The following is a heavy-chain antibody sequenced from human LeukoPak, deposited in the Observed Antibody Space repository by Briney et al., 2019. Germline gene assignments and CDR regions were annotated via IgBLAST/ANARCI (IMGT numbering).Heavy chain of an antibody. D-gene: IGHD3-16*01. CDR2: MNPNSGNT. V-gene: IGHV1-8*03. CDR1: GYTFTSYD. J-gene: IGHJ5*02. CDR3: ARDISEGDYAWWFDP. Sequence: ASVKVSCKASGYTFTSYDINWVRQATGQGLEWMGWMNPNSGNTGYAQKFQGRVTITRNTSISTAYMELRSLRSDDTAVYFCARDISEGDYAWWFDPWGQGTLVTVAS.